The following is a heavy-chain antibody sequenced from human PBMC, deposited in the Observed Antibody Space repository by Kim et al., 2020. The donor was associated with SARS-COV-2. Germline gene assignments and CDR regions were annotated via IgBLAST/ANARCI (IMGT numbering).Heavy chain of an antibody. D-gene: IGHD1-26*01. CDR3: ARDPKGGARGVFYYYYYGMDV. CDR1: GFTFSSYG. V-gene: IGHV3-33*01. J-gene: IGHJ6*02. Sequence: GGSLRLSCAASGFTFSSYGMHWVRQAPGKGLEWVAVIWYDGSNKYYADSVKGRFTISRDNSKNTLYLQMNSLRAEHTAVYYCARDPKGGARGVFYYYYYGMDVWGQGTTVTVSS. CDR2: IWYDGSNK.